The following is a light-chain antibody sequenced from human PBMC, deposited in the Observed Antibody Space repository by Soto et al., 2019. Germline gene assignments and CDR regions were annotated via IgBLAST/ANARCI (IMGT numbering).Light chain of an antibody. CDR2: DTS. CDR3: QHYVTWPLT. CDR1: QGIGDT. Sequence: IVMTQSPGTLSVSPWEGATLSCRASQGIGDTLAWYQQKPGQTPRLLIYDTSIRATGVPARFSGSRSGAEFTLTISSLQSEDFAVYYCQHYVTWPLTFGGGTKVDIK. V-gene: IGKV3-15*01. J-gene: IGKJ4*01.